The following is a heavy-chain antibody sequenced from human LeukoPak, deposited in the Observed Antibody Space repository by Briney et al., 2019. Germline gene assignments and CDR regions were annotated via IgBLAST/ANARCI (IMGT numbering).Heavy chain of an antibody. Sequence: SVTVSFTASGYTFTIYGFSWVRQAPGQGLEWMGWISAYNGNTNYAQKLEGRVTINTDGSTHTTDMELRSLRADDTAVDNCARDRRLAVSYQLGYWGQGTLVTVSS. CDR1: GYTFTIYG. D-gene: IGHD3-10*01. CDR2: ISAYNGNT. V-gene: IGHV1-18*01. CDR3: ARDRRLAVSYQLGY. J-gene: IGHJ4*02.